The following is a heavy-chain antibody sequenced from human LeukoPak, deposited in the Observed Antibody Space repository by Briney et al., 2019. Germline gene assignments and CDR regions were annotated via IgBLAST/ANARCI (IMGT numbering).Heavy chain of an antibody. D-gene: IGHD3-10*01. V-gene: IGHV3-30*01. Sequence: GGSLRLSCAASGFTFSSYAMHWVRQAPGKGLEWVAVISYDGSNKYYADSVKGRFTISRDNSKNTLYLQMNSLRAEDTAVHYCARARGSLLDYWGQGTLVTVSS. CDR1: GFTFSSYA. CDR3: ARARGSLLDY. CDR2: ISYDGSNK. J-gene: IGHJ4*02.